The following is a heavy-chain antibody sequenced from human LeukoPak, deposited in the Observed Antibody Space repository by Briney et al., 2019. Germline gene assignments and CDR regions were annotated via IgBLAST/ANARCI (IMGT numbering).Heavy chain of an antibody. Sequence: GGSLRLSCAASGSTFNNYDMHWVRQAPGKGPEWVALISYDGSNQYYADSVKGRFTISRDSSKNTLYLQMNSLRAEDTAVYYCARDLYSSAFDYWGQGTLVTVSS. CDR2: ISYDGSNQ. D-gene: IGHD6-13*01. CDR1: GSTFNNYD. CDR3: ARDLYSSAFDY. V-gene: IGHV3-33*05. J-gene: IGHJ4*02.